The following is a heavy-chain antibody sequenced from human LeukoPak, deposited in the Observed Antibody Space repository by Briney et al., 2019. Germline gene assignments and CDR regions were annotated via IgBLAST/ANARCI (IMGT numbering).Heavy chain of an antibody. D-gene: IGHD3-3*01. CDR2: ISSSGADI. CDR1: GFTFSSYS. J-gene: IGHJ4*02. V-gene: IGHV3-21*01. CDR3: VMGTEYDFLGGKNFGQFYFEY. Sequence: GGTLTLSCVDSGFTFSSYSLNWVRQAPGKGVEWVSSISSSGADIYYADSFKGRFTISIDNAKNSVYMQMNGLRDDDTAVYYCVMGTEYDFLGGKNFGQFYFEYWGQGTLVTVSS.